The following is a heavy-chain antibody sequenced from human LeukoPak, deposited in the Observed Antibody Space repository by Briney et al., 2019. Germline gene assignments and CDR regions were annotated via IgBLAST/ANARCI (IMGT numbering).Heavy chain of an antibody. D-gene: IGHD4-17*01. CDR3: ARDTSTVTNREFDY. Sequence: GGSLRLSCAASGFAFSSYNMNWVRQAPGKGLEWVSLISSDTSYIHYADSVKGRFTISRDNAKNSVFLQMNSLRAEDTAVYYCARDTSTVTNREFDYWGQGTLVTVSS. CDR2: ISSDTSYI. J-gene: IGHJ4*02. CDR1: GFAFSSYN. V-gene: IGHV3-21*01.